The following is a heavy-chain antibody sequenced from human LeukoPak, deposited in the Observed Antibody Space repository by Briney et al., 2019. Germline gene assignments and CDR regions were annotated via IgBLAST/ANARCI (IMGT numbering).Heavy chain of an antibody. CDR3: AREGLGSGYEN. D-gene: IGHD5-12*01. CDR1: GFTVSSNY. V-gene: IGHV3-53*01. J-gene: IGHJ4*02. CDR2: IYSGGST. Sequence: GGSLRLSCAASGFTVSSNYMSWVRQAPGRGLEWVSVIYSGGSTYYADSVKGRFTISRDNSKNTLYLQMNSLRAEDTAVYYCAREGLGSGYENWGRGTLVTVSS.